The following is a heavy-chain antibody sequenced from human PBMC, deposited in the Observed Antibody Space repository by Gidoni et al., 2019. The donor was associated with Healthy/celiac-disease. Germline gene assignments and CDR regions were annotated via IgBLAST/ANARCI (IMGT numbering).Heavy chain of an antibody. CDR3: ARRAAAGSHENYYYYYGMDV. CDR1: GYTFTSYA. CDR2: MNPNSGNT. J-gene: IGHJ6*02. D-gene: IGHD6-13*01. V-gene: IGHV1-8*01. Sequence: QVQLVQSGAEVKKPGASVKVSCKASGYTFTSYAINWVRQATGQGLEWMGWMNPNSGNTGYAQKFQGRVTMTRNTSISTAYMELSSLRSEDTAVYYCARRAAAGSHENYYYYYGMDVWGQGTTVTVSS.